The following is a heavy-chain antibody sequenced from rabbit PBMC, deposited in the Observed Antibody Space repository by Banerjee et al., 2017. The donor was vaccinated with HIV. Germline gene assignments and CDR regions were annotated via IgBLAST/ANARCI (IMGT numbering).Heavy chain of an antibody. D-gene: IGHD8-1*01. CDR2: IYTGDGNT. V-gene: IGHV1S40*01. CDR1: GIDFSSNYY. Sequence: QSLEESGGDLVKPGASLTLTCTASGIDFSSNYYMCWVRQAPGKGLEWIACIYTGDGNTYYASWAKGRFTISKTSSTTVTLQMTSLTAADTATYFCARDRGWNGGGYDTDLGAFDPWGPGTLVTVS. J-gene: IGHJ2*01. CDR3: ARDRGWNGGGYDTDLGAFDP.